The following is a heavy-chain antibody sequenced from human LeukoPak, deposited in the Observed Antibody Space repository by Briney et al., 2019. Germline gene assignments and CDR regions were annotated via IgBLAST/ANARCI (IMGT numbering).Heavy chain of an antibody. J-gene: IGHJ4*02. D-gene: IGHD3-22*01. CDR2: ISSSSSTI. CDR3: ARDRHKYNYDSGGYPPY. Sequence: PGGSLRLSCAASGFTLSSYTVTWVRQAPGKGLEWVSYISSSSSTIYYADSVKGRFTISRDNAKNSLYLQMNTLRAEDTAVYYCARDRHKYNYDSGGYPPYWGQGTLVTVSS. CDR1: GFTLSSYT. V-gene: IGHV3-48*01.